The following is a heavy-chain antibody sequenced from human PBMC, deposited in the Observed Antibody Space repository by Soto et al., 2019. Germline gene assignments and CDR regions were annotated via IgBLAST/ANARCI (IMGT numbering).Heavy chain of an antibody. CDR3: VRDGDGRMTTNPYYYYGMDV. V-gene: IGHV4-59*01. CDR1: GGSISNYY. J-gene: IGHJ6*02. Sequence: SETLSLTCTVSGGSISNYYWSWIRQPPGKGLEWIGYIFHSGGTNYNPSLKSRVTISVDTSKNQFSLSLSSVTAADTAVYFCVRDGDGRMTTNPYYYYGMDVWGQGTTVTVSS. CDR2: IFHSGGT. D-gene: IGHD4-4*01.